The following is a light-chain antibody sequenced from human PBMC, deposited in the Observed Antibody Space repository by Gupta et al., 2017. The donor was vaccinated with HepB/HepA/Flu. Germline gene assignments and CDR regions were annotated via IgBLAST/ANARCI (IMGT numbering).Light chain of an antibody. CDR2: KDN. CDR1: ALPKQY. Sequence: SYALTQPPSVSVSPGQTARITCSGDALPKQYACWYQQKPGQAPLLVIYKDNERPSGIPERFSGSSSGTTVTLTISGVQAEDEADYYCQSADSSGSYVVFGGGTKLTVL. J-gene: IGLJ2*01. CDR3: QSADSSGSYVV. V-gene: IGLV3-25*03.